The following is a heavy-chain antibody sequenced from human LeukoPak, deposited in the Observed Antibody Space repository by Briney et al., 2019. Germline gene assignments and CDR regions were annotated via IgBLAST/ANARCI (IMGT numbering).Heavy chain of an antibody. Sequence: PSETLSLTCTVSGGSMSSYYWSWIRQPPGEGLEWIGEINHSGSTNYNPSLKSRVTISVDTSKNQFSLKLSSVTAADTAVYYCANSSVGEYFDYWGQGTLVTVSS. CDR1: GGSMSSYY. D-gene: IGHD3-10*01. V-gene: IGHV4-34*01. CDR3: ANSSVGEYFDY. J-gene: IGHJ4*02. CDR2: INHSGST.